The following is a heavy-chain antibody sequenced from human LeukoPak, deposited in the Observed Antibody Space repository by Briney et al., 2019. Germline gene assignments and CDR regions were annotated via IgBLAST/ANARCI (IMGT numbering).Heavy chain of an antibody. J-gene: IGHJ5*02. D-gene: IGHD4-17*01. CDR2: INPSGGST. Sequence: GASVKVSCKASGYTFTGYYMHWVRQAPGQGLEWMGIINPSGGSTSYAQKFQGRVTMTRDMSTSTVYMELSSLRSEDTAVYYCARDQGGDYTSNWFDPWGQGTLVTVSS. CDR3: ARDQGGDYTSNWFDP. V-gene: IGHV1-46*01. CDR1: GYTFTGYY.